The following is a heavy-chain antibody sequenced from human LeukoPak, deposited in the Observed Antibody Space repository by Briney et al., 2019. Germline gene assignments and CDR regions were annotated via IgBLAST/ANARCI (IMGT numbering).Heavy chain of an antibody. V-gene: IGHV3-30*02. CDR2: IRYDGSNK. D-gene: IGHD1-26*01. CDR1: GFIFSNYW. CDR3: AKGRGWEASYYYYYMDV. Sequence: PGGSLRLSCAASGFIFSNYWMTWVRQAPGKGLEWVAFIRYDGSNKYYADSVKGRFTISRDNSKNTLYLQMNSLRAEDTAVYYCAKGRGWEASYYYYYMDVWGKGTTVTISS. J-gene: IGHJ6*03.